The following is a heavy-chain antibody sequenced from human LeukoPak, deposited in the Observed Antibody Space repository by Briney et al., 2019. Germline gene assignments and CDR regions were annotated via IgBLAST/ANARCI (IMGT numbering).Heavy chain of an antibody. Sequence: SETLSLTCAVYGGSFTGHHWNWIRQSARKGLEGIGEVNHRRTTNYNQSLKSRVTISVDTSKNQFFLKLTSVTAADTAVYYCARDPTTVVTLPYYFDFWGQGTLVTVSS. J-gene: IGHJ4*02. CDR2: VNHRRTT. CDR1: GGSFTGHH. V-gene: IGHV4-34*01. D-gene: IGHD4-23*01. CDR3: ARDPTTVVTLPYYFDF.